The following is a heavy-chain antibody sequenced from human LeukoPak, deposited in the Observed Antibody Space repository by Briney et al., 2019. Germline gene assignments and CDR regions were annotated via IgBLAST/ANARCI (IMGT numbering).Heavy chain of an antibody. CDR1: GYTFTRYG. Sequence: ASVKVSCEASGYTFTRYGISWVPQAPGQGLERMGWISAYNGNTNYAQKLPGRVTMATDTSTSTAYMELRSLRSDDTAVYYCARGSPYGDGANYFDYWGQGTLVTVSS. J-gene: IGHJ4*02. V-gene: IGHV1-18*01. CDR3: ARGSPYGDGANYFDY. CDR2: ISAYNGNT. D-gene: IGHD4-17*01.